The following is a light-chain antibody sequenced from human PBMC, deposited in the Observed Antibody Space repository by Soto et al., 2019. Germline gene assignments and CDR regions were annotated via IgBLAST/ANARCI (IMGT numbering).Light chain of an antibody. CDR2: KAS. CDR1: QTISSW. Sequence: DIQMTQSPSTLSGSVGDRVTITCRASQTISSWLAWYQQKPGKAPKLLIYKASTLKSGVPSRFSGSGSGTEFTLTISSLQPADFATYYCQQYNSYSPLTFGGGTKVDIK. J-gene: IGKJ4*01. V-gene: IGKV1-5*03. CDR3: QQYNSYSPLT.